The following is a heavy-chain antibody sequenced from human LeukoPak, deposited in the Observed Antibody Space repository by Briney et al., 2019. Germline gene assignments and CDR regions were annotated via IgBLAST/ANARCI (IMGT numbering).Heavy chain of an antibody. D-gene: IGHD3-3*01. CDR3: ARESSPSPRFLEWLFHYMDV. CDR1: GYTFTGYY. Sequence: ASVKVSCKASGYTFTGYYMHWVRQAPGQGLEWMGWINPNSGGTNYAQKFQGRVTMTRDTSISTAYMELSRLRSDDTAVYYCARESSPSPRFLEWLFHYMDVWGKGTTVTVSS. J-gene: IGHJ6*03. V-gene: IGHV1-2*02. CDR2: INPNSGGT.